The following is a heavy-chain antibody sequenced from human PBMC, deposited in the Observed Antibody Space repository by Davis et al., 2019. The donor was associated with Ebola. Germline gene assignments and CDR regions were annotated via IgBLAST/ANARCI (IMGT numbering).Heavy chain of an antibody. CDR3: AKGTVTTPYYFYGMDV. D-gene: IGHD4-11*01. CDR1: GFTFRSFA. J-gene: IGHJ6*02. Sequence: PGGSLRLSCAASGFTFRSFAIHWVRQAPGTGLEWVAVISYDGHNKEYVDSVKGRFTISRDNAKNTLYLQMNSLRPEDTGVYYCAKGTVTTPYYFYGMDVWGQGTTVTVSS. V-gene: IGHV3-30*18. CDR2: ISYDGHNK.